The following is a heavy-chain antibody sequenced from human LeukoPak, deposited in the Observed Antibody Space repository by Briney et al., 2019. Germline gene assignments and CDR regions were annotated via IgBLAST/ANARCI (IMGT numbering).Heavy chain of an antibody. J-gene: IGHJ4*02. CDR3: AKASLCSGGSCYIDY. D-gene: IGHD2-15*01. CDR2: ISYDGSNK. CDR1: GFTFSSYG. Sequence: GGSLRLSCAASGFTFSSYGMHWVRQAPGKGLEWVAVISYDGSNKYYADSVKGRFTISRDNSKNTLYLQMNSLRAEDTAVYYCAKASLCSGGSCYIDYRGQGTLVPVSS. V-gene: IGHV3-30*18.